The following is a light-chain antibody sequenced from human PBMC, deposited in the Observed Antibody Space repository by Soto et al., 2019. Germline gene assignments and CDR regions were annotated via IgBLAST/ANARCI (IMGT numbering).Light chain of an antibody. CDR3: MQALQTPIT. Sequence: DIVMTQSPLSLPVTPGEPASISCRSSQSLLHSNGYNYLDWYLQKPGQSPQLLIYLGSNRASGVPDRFSGSGSGTDFTLKISRVEAEDVGVYYCMQALQTPITFGHGTRREIK. CDR1: QSLLHSNGYNY. CDR2: LGS. J-gene: IGKJ5*01. V-gene: IGKV2-28*01.